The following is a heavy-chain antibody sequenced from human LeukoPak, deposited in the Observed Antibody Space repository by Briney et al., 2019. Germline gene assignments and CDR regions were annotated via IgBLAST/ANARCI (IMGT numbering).Heavy chain of an antibody. D-gene: IGHD3-3*01. V-gene: IGHV3-11*04. J-gene: IGHJ4*02. Sequence: GGSLRLSCATSGFTFSDYYMSWIRQAPGKGLEWLSYITSNGKSVYYAASVKGRFTISRDNAKNSLYLQVNSLTAEDTAVYYCARAGVDTSGYYYQGFDYWGQGTLVTVSS. CDR1: GFTFSDYY. CDR3: ARAGVDTSGYYYQGFDY. CDR2: ITSNGKSV.